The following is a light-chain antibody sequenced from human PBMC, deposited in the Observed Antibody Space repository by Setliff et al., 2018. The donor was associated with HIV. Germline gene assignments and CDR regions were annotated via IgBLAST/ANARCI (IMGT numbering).Light chain of an antibody. CDR1: SSNIGAGYE. J-gene: IGLJ1*01. V-gene: IGLV1-40*01. CDR3: SSYTSSSTLYV. Sequence: QSVLTQPPSVSGAPGQRVTISCTGSSSNIGAGYEVHWYQQLPGTAPKLLIHGNNIRPSGVPARFSGSKSGTSASLDITGLQPEDEADYYCSSYTSSSTLYVFGTGAKVTVL. CDR2: GNN.